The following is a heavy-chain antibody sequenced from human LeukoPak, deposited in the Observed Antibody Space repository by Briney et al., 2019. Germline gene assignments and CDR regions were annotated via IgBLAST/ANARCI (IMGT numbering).Heavy chain of an antibody. CDR3: AIRAFYYGSGSFDY. CDR1: GFTFSSYS. CDR2: ISGSGGST. D-gene: IGHD3-10*01. Sequence: GGSLRLSCAASGFTFSSYSMNWVRQAPGKGLEWVSAISGSGGSTYYTDSVKGRFTISRDNSKNTLYLQMNSLRAEDTAVYYCAIRAFYYGSGSFDYWGQGTLVTVSS. J-gene: IGHJ4*02. V-gene: IGHV3-23*01.